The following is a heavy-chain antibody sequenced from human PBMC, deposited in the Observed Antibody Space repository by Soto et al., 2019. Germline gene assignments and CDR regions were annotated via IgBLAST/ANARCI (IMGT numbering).Heavy chain of an antibody. V-gene: IGHV5-51*01. CDR3: ASRKDCGGDCYAFDI. J-gene: IGHJ3*02. CDR1: GYSFTSYW. Sequence: GESLKISCKGSGYSFTSYWIGWVRQMPGKGLEWMGIIYPGDSDTRYSPSFHGPVTISADKSISTAYLQWSSLKASDTAMYSCASRKDCGGDCYAFDIWGQGTMVTVSS. D-gene: IGHD2-21*02. CDR2: IYPGDSDT.